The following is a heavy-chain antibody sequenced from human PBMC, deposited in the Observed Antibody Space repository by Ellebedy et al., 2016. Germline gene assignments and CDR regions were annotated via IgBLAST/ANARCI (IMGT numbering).Heavy chain of an antibody. CDR1: GGSISSYY. CDR2: IYYSGTT. V-gene: IGHV4-59*01. CDR3: ARGVVVKATWGY. D-gene: IGHD2-2*01. Sequence: SETLSLTXTVSGGSISSYYWSWIRQPPGKGLEWIGYIYYSGTTNYNPSLKSRVTISVDTSKSQFSLKLSSVTAADTAVYYCARGVVVKATWGYWGQGTLVTVSS. J-gene: IGHJ4*02.